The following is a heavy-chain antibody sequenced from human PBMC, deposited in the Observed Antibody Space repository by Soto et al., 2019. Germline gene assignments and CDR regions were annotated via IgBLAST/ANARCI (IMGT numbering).Heavy chain of an antibody. D-gene: IGHD1-26*01. Sequence: PGGSLRLSCAASGFTFSSYGMHWVRQAPGKGLEWVAIISYDGSNTYYADSVKGRFTISRDNSKNTLYLQMNSLRAEDTSVYYCAKEGGLSGSYYISSSYYFDNWGQETLVTVSS. CDR1: GFTFSSYG. V-gene: IGHV3-30*18. CDR3: AKEGGLSGSYYISSSYYFDN. CDR2: ISYDGSNT. J-gene: IGHJ4*02.